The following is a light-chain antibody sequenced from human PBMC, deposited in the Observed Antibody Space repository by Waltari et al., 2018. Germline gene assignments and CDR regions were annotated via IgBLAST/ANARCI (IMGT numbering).Light chain of an antibody. CDR1: SSNIGAGYD. CDR3: QSYDRSHVV. V-gene: IGLV1-40*01. J-gene: IGLJ2*01. Sequence: QAVLTQPPSVSGAPGQRVTISCTGSSSNIGAGYDVHWYQQFSGTAPKLLIYGNNNRPSGVPDRCAGSKSGTSASLAITGLQAEDEADYYCQSYDRSHVVFGGGTKLTVL. CDR2: GNN.